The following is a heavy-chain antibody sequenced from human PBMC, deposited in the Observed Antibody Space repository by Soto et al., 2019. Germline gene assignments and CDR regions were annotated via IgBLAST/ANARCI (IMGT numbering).Heavy chain of an antibody. CDR2: IYYSGST. D-gene: IGHD3-22*01. CDR1: GGSISSGGYY. J-gene: IGHJ4*02. V-gene: IGHV4-31*03. CDR3: ARAYRPTYYYDSSGYSLDY. Sequence: SETLSLTCTVSGGSISSGGYYWSWIRQHPGKGLEWMGYIYYSGSTYYNPSLKSRVTISVDTSKTQCSLKLSSVTAADTAVYYCARAYRPTYYYDSSGYSLDYWGQGTRVTVS.